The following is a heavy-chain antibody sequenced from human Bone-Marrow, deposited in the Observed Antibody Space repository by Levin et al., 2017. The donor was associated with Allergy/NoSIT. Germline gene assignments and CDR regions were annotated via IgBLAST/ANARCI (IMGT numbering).Heavy chain of an antibody. CDR3: ARSRDSTDYVPSGRKCFDF. D-gene: IGHD3-10*02. CDR1: GYIFPSYW. J-gene: IGHJ4*02. Sequence: GESLKISCKGSGYIFPSYWIVWVRQVPGKGLESLGIIYPSDSDTRYSPSFEGQVTMSADTSINTVDLQWTSLRASATAMYYCARSRDSTDYVPSGRKCFDFWGQGTMVTVSS. CDR2: IYPSDSDT. V-gene: IGHV5-51*01.